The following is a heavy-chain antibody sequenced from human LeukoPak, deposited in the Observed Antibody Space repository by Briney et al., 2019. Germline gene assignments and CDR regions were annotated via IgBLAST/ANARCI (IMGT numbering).Heavy chain of an antibody. CDR2: IIPIFGTA. J-gene: IGHJ6*03. CDR3: AREARTITIFGVTNEYYMDV. Sequence: GASVKVSCKASGGTFSSYAISWVRQAPGQGLEWMGGIIPIFGTANYAQKFQGRVTITTDESTSTAYMELSSLRSEDTAVYYCAREARTITIFGVTNEYYMDVWGEGTTVTVSS. V-gene: IGHV1-69*05. CDR1: GGTFSSYA. D-gene: IGHD3-3*01.